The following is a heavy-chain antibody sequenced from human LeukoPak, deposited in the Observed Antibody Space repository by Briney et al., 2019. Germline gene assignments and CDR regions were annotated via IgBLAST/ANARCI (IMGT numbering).Heavy chain of an antibody. CDR2: IYWNDDK. V-gene: IGHV2-5*01. CDR1: GFSLSTSGVS. Sequence: ESGPTLVKPTQTLTLTCTFSGFSLSTSGVSVGWIRQPPGKALEWLALIYWNDDKRYSPSLKSGLAITKDTSKNQVVLTMTNMDPVDTATYYCAHASYGSGSYTTYFDYWGQRTLVTVSS. J-gene: IGHJ4*02. CDR3: AHASYGSGSYTTYFDY. D-gene: IGHD3-10*01.